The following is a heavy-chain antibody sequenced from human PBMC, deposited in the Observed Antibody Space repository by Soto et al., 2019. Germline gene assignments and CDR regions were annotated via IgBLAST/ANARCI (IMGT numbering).Heavy chain of an antibody. Sequence: SETLSLTCAVSGGSISSGGYSWSWIRQPPGKGLEWIGYIYHSGSTYYNPSLKSRVTISVDRSKNQFSLKLSSVTAADTAVYYCARGVDTAMVRGFFDYWGQGTLVTVSS. CDR3: ARGVDTAMVRGFFDY. CDR1: GGSISSGGYS. V-gene: IGHV4-30-2*01. J-gene: IGHJ4*02. CDR2: IYHSGST. D-gene: IGHD5-18*01.